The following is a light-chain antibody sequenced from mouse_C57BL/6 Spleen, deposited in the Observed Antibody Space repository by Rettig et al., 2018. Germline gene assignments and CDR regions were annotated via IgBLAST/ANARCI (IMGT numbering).Light chain of an antibody. CDR1: TGAVTTSNY. CDR3: ALWCSNHLV. CDR2: GTN. V-gene: IGLV1*01. Sequence: QAVVTQESALTTSPGETVTLTCRSSTGAVTTSNYANWVQEKPDHLFTGLIGGTNNRAPGVPARFSGSLIGDKAALTITGAQTEDEAIYFCALWCSNHLVFGGGTKLTVL. J-gene: IGLJ1*01.